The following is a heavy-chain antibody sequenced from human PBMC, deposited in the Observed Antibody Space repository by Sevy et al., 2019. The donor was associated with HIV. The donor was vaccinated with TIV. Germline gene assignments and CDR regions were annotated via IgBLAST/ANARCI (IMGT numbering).Heavy chain of an antibody. J-gene: IGHJ4*02. CDR2: IKPSGETT. CDR1: GYTFTSYY. CDR3: ARDVSLGTTDGYYFDF. D-gene: IGHD1-1*01. V-gene: IGHV1-46*01. Sequence: ASVKVSCKASGYTFTSYYIHWVRQAPGQGLEWMGIIKPSGETTKYAQKFQGRPTLTKDTFTSTVYMELSSLRSEDTAVYFCARDVSLGTTDGYYFDFWGQGTLVTVSS.